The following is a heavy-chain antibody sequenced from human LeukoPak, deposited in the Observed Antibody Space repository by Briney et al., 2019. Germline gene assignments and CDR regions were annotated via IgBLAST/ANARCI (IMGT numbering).Heavy chain of an antibody. J-gene: IGHJ1*01. CDR2: IKTDGSEK. CDR3: ATYSSLNRREFQY. CDR1: GFTVSSNY. Sequence: GGSLRLSCAASGFTVSSNYMSWVRQAPGKGLQWVANIKTDGSEKYYVDSVKGRFTISRDNAKNSLYLQMNSLRAEDTAVYYCATYSSLNRREFQYWGQGTLLTVSS. D-gene: IGHD3-22*01. V-gene: IGHV3-7*01.